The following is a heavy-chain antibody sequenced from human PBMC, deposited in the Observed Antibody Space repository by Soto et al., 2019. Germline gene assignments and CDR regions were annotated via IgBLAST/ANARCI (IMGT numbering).Heavy chain of an antibody. J-gene: IGHJ4*02. CDR1: GFTFSDYY. CDR3: ARDSTGWRAVYDS. CDR2: ISSTGTYT. Sequence: QVQLVESGGGLVKPGGSLRLSCAASGFTFSDYYMTWIRQAPGKGLEWVSYISSTGTYTNYADSVRGRFTISRDNAKNSLSLQLNSLTADDTALYYCARDSTGWRAVYDSWGQGTLVTVSS. D-gene: IGHD6-19*01. V-gene: IGHV3-11*05.